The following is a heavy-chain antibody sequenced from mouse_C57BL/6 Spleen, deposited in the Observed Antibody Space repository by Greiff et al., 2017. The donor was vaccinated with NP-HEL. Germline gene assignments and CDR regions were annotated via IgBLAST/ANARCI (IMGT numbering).Heavy chain of an antibody. CDR1: GFTFSDYG. Sequence: EVQLVESGGGLVKPGGSLKLSCAASGFTFSDYGMHWVRQAPEKGLEWVAYISSGSSTIYYADTVKGRFTISRDNAKNNLFLQMTRLRSEDTAMYYCARPIDYYAMDYWGQGTSVTVSS. V-gene: IGHV5-17*01. CDR2: ISSGSSTI. D-gene: IGHD6-5*01. J-gene: IGHJ4*01. CDR3: ARPIDYYAMDY.